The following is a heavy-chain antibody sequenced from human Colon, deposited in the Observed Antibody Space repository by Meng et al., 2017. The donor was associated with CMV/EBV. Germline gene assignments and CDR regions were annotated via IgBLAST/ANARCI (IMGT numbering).Heavy chain of an antibody. Sequence: GGSLRLSCGGSGFTFRNNAMSWVRQAPGKGLEWVSAITDSGGDTYHADSVKGRFTISRDNSKDTLSLQMNRLRVEATAVYYCAKGSAASRPYYFDYWGQGTLVTVSS. CDR1: GFTFRNNA. CDR3: AKGSAASRPYYFDY. D-gene: IGHD2-15*01. J-gene: IGHJ4*02. CDR2: ITDSGGDT. V-gene: IGHV3-23*01.